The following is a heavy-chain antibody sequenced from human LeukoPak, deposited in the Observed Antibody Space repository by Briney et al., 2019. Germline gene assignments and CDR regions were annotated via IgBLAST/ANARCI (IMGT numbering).Heavy chain of an antibody. CDR2: IIPIFGTA. J-gene: IGHJ4*02. Sequence: SVKVSCKASGGTFSSYAISWVRQAPGQGLEWMGGIIPIFGTANYAQKFQSRVTITADESTSTAYMELSSLRSEDTAVYYCARGGIYGGTSYFDYWGQGTLVTVSS. V-gene: IGHV1-69*13. D-gene: IGHD4-23*01. CDR1: GGTFSSYA. CDR3: ARGGIYGGTSYFDY.